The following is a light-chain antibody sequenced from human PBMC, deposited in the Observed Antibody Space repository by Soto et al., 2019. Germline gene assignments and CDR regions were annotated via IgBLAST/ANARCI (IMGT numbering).Light chain of an antibody. CDR3: MQALQTPIT. CDR1: QILLHSNGYNY. CDR2: LGS. J-gene: IGKJ5*01. V-gene: IGKV2-28*01. Sequence: DIVMTHSPLSLPVTPGEPASISCRSSQILLHSNGYNYLDWYLQKPGQSPQLLIYLGSNRASGVPDRFSGSGSGTDFTLKISRVEAEDVGVYYCMQALQTPITFGQGTQLEIK.